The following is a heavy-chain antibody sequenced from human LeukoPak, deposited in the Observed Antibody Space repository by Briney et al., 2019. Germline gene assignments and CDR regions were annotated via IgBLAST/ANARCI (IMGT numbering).Heavy chain of an antibody. Sequence: GGSLRLSCAASGFTFGNYAMSWVRQAPGKGLEWVSGVSGSGTTTYYADSVKGRFTVSRDNSKTTLYLQMNSLRAEDTAVYYCANGLWLQWGDYWGQGTLVTVSS. CDR2: VSGSGTTT. V-gene: IGHV3-23*01. J-gene: IGHJ4*02. D-gene: IGHD5-18*01. CDR3: ANGLWLQWGDY. CDR1: GFTFGNYA.